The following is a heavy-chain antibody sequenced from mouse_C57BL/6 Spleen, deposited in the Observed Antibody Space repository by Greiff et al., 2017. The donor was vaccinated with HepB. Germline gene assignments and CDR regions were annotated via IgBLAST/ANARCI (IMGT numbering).Heavy chain of an antibody. Sequence: VKLQESGPGLVQPSQSLSITCTVSGFSLTSYGVHWVRQSPGKGLEWLGVIWSGGSTDYNAAFISRLSISKDNSKSQVFFKMNSLQADDTAIYYCARSSNYFYYFDYWGQGTTLTVSS. V-gene: IGHV2-2*01. D-gene: IGHD2-5*01. CDR3: ARSSNYFYYFDY. CDR2: IWSGGST. CDR1: GFSLTSYG. J-gene: IGHJ2*01.